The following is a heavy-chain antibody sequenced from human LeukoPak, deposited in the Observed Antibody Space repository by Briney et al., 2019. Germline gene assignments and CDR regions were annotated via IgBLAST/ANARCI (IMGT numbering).Heavy chain of an antibody. CDR1: GFTFSSYE. D-gene: IGHD5-18*01. CDR2: ISNSGSTI. J-gene: IGHJ4*02. CDR3: ARDPRGYSYGSDDY. V-gene: IGHV3-48*03. Sequence: GGSLRLSCAASGFTFSSYEMNWVRQAPGKGLEWVSYISNSGSTIFYADSVKGRFTISRDNAKNSLYLQMNSLRAEDTAVYYWARDPRGYSYGSDDYWGQGTLVTVSS.